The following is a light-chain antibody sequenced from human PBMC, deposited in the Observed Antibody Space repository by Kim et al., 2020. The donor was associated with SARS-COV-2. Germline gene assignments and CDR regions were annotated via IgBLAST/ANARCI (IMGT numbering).Light chain of an antibody. CDR2: DAS. CDR1: QNVRTY. J-gene: IGKJ4*01. Sequence: EIVLTQSPATLSLSPGERATLSCRASQNVRTYIAWYQHKPGQAPRLLIFDASNRATGIPPRFSGSGSGTDFTLTISSLEPEDFAVYYCQQRLNAGTFGGGTKVDIK. V-gene: IGKV3-11*01. CDR3: QQRLNAGT.